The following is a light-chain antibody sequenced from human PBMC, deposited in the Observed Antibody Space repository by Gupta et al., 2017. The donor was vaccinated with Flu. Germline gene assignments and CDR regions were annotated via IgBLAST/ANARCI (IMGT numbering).Light chain of an antibody. CDR3: QQSYKPPWT. CDR1: QYIGTN. Sequence: DIQMTQSPSSVSASVGDRLTITCRASQYIGTNLNWYQERPGKAPKVLIFAASTLESGVSARFSAGGAGTDFQLTISSVEPEDIGTYYCQQSYKPPWTFGQGTKVEI. CDR2: AAS. J-gene: IGKJ1*01. V-gene: IGKV1-39*01.